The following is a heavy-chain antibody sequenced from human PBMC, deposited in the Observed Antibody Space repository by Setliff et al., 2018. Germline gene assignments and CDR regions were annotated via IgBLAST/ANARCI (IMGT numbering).Heavy chain of an antibody. J-gene: IGHJ4*02. V-gene: IGHV1-2*02. CDR3: TRGRGPRVVVAVPLDF. CDR1: GYPLTAYY. CDR2: ISPHTGVA. Sequence: ASVKVSCKASGYPLTAYYIHWVRQAPGQGLEWMGWISPHTGVANYAQKFQGRVAMTRDTSINTAYMELSSLTYDDTAVYYCTRGRGPRVVVAVPLDFWGQGTLVTVSS. D-gene: IGHD2-15*01.